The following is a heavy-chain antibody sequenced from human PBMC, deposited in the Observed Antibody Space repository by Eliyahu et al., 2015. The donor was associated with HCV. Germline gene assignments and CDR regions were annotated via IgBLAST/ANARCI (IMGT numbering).Heavy chain of an antibody. J-gene: IGHJ5*02. Sequence: QVQLQESGPGLVKPSETLSLTCTVSGGSISSYYWSWIRQPPGKGLQWIGYIHYSGSTHYNPSLKXRVTVSVDTSRNQFSLKLSSVTAADTAVYYCASGGGGIAVAGTGGWFDPWGQGTLVTVSS. V-gene: IGHV4-59*01. CDR3: ASGGGGIAVAGTGGWFDP. CDR1: GGSISSYY. D-gene: IGHD6-19*01. CDR2: IHYSGST.